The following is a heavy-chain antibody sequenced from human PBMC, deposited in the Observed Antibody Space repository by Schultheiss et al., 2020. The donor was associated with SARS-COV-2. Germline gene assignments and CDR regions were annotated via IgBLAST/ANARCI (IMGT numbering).Heavy chain of an antibody. J-gene: IGHJ5*02. D-gene: IGHD2-21*02. CDR3: ARALCGGDCYDWFDP. Sequence: SVKVSCKASGDTFSSYDISWVRQAPGQGLEWMGGIIPIFGTANYAQKFQGRVTITADESTSTAYMELSSLTSEDTAVYYCARALCGGDCYDWFDPWGQGTLVTVSS. CDR2: IIPIFGTA. V-gene: IGHV1-69*13. CDR1: GDTFSSYD.